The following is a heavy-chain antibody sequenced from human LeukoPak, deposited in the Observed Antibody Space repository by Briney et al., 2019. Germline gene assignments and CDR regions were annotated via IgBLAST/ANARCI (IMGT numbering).Heavy chain of an antibody. CDR3: ARDLSGWLRNYYFDY. D-gene: IGHD6-19*01. V-gene: IGHV7-4-1*02. CDR2: INTNTGNP. J-gene: IGHJ4*02. Sequence: ASVKVSCKASGYTFTSYAMNWVRQAPGQGLEWMGWINTNTGNPTYAQGFIGRFVFSLDTSVSTAYLQISSLKAEDTAVYYCARDLSGWLRNYYFDYWGQGTLVTVSS. CDR1: GYTFTSYA.